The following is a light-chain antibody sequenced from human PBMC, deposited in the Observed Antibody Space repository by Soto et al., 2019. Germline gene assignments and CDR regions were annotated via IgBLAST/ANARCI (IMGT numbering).Light chain of an antibody. J-gene: IGLJ1*01. V-gene: IGLV2-23*02. CDR1: SSDVGNYNL. Sequence: QSVLTQPASVSGSPGQSITISCTGTSSDVGNYNLVSWYQQHPGKDPKLMIYDVSKRPSGVSNRFSGSKSGNTASLTISGLQADDEADYYCCSYAGDSDVFGTGTKVTVL. CDR2: DVS. CDR3: CSYAGDSDV.